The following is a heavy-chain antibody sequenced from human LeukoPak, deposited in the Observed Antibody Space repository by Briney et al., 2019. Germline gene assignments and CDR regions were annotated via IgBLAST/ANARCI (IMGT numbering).Heavy chain of an antibody. V-gene: IGHV3-66*01. CDR3: ARDLGSIYGRHPVDY. CDR2: IYSGGST. Sequence: GGSLRLSCAASGFPDSSNYMSGVRQAPGKGLEWVSVIYSGGSTYYADSVKGRFTISRDNSKNTLYFQMNSLRAGATAVYYCARDLGSIYGRHPVDYWGQGTLVTVSS. D-gene: IGHD5/OR15-5a*01. J-gene: IGHJ4*02. CDR1: GFPDSSNY.